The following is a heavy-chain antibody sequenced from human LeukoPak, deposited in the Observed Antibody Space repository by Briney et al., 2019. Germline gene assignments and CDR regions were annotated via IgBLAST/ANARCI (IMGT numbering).Heavy chain of an antibody. V-gene: IGHV3-74*01. CDR3: AREIFGVVPIGY. J-gene: IGHJ4*02. Sequence: AGGSLRLSCAASGFTFSSYWMHWVRQAPGKGLVWVSRINSDGSSTSYADSVKGRFTISRDNAKNTLYLQMNSLRAEDTAVYYCAREIFGVVPIGYWGQGTLVTVSS. D-gene: IGHD3-3*01. CDR1: GFTFSSYW. CDR2: INSDGSST.